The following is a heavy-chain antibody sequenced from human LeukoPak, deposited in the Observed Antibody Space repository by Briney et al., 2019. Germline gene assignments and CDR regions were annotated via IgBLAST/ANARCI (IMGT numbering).Heavy chain of an antibody. V-gene: IGHV3-23*01. Sequence: GGSLRLSCAASGFTFNTHAMSWVRQAPGKVLEWVSAISDTAILTYYADSVKGRFAISRDNSRNTVFLQMYSLRAEDTAVYYCAKGGLRSGYSFDDWGQGTLVTVSS. D-gene: IGHD3-9*01. CDR3: AKGGLRSGYSFDD. J-gene: IGHJ4*02. CDR2: ISDTAILT. CDR1: GFTFNTHA.